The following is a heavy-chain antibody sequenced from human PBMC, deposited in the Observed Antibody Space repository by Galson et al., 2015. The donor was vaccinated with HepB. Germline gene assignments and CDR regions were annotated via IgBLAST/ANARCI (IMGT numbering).Heavy chain of an antibody. CDR3: ARDVIHYWFGDYRGYFDY. CDR1: GGSFSSGGYY. J-gene: IGHJ4*02. Sequence: TLSLTCTVSGGSFSSGGYYWSWVRQHPGKGLEWIGYIYYRGNTYYNPSLKSRVTISVDTSKNQFSLKLSSVTAADTAVYYCARDVIHYWFGDYRGYFDYWGQGTLVTVSS. V-gene: IGHV4-31*03. D-gene: IGHD4-17*01. CDR2: IYYRGNT.